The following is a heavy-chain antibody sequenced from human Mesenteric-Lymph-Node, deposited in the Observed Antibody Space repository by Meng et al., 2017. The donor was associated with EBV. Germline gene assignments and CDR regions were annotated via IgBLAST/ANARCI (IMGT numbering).Heavy chain of an antibody. Sequence: QNTFKEACSTLVKPHPTLTLTCTFSGVSPSGSGVGVGWIRQPPGKALEWLALIYWDDDKRYSPSLKTRLTITKDTSENQVVLTMTNMDPVDAATYYCAHRTSNCFDPWGQGTLVTVSS. CDR1: GVSPSGSGVG. V-gene: IGHV2-5*02. J-gene: IGHJ5*02. CDR2: IYWDDDK. CDR3: AHRTSNCFDP.